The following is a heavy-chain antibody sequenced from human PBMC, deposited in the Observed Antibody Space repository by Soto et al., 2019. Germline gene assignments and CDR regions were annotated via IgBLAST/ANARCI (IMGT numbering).Heavy chain of an antibody. J-gene: IGHJ4*02. V-gene: IGHV1-69*04. CDR2: IIPILGIA. CDR1: GGTFSSYT. CDR3: ARDPTTGYCSSTSCSGS. D-gene: IGHD2-2*03. Sequence: SVKVSCKASGGTFSSYTISWVRQAPGQGLEWMGRIIPILGIANYAQKFQGRVTITADKSTSTAYMELSSLRSEDTAVYYCARDPTTGYCSSTSCSGSWGQGTLVTVSS.